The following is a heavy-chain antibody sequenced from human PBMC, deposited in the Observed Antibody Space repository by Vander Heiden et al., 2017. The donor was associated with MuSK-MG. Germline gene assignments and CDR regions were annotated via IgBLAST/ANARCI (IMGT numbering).Heavy chain of an antibody. CDR2: IYYSGST. CDR1: GGSISSYY. D-gene: IGHD2-2*01. Sequence: QVQLQESGPGLVKPSETLSLPCTVPGGSISSYYWNWIRQPPGKGLEWIGYIYYSGSTNYNPSLKSRVTISVDTSKNQFSLKLSSVTAADTAVYYCARVLYCSSTSCPSYYYYGMDVWGQGTTVTVSS. J-gene: IGHJ6*02. V-gene: IGHV4-59*01. CDR3: ARVLYCSSTSCPSYYYYGMDV.